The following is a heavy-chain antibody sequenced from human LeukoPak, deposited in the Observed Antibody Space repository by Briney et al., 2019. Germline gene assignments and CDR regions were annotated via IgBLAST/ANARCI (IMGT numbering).Heavy chain of an antibody. CDR3: VKKVGGVKAFDI. CDR2: ITSSGGTT. D-gene: IGHD2-8*02. Sequence: PGGSLRLSCAASGFTFSTCVMTWVRQAPGKGLEWVSLITSSGGTTFYADSVKGRFTISRDNSKNTLYLQMSSLRAEDTALYYCVKKVGGVKAFDIWGQGTMVAVSS. CDR1: GFTFSTCV. J-gene: IGHJ3*02. V-gene: IGHV3-23*01.